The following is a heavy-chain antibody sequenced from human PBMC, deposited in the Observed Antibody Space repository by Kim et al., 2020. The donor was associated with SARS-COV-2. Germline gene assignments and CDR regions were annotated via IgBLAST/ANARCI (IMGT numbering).Heavy chain of an antibody. J-gene: IGHJ4*02. CDR3: VRSSSGWSNLDY. D-gene: IGHD6-19*01. CDR1: GYTFTSYT. Sequence: ASVKVSCETSGYTFTSYTIHWVRQAPGQGLEWMGWINPGTGNTEYSERFQGGVTLTSDASARKVYMELSSLRSEDTAVFYRVRSSSGWSNLDYWGQGSLV. V-gene: IGHV1-3*01. CDR2: INPGTGNT.